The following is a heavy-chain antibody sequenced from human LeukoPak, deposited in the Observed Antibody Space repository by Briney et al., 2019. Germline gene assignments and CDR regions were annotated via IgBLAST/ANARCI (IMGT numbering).Heavy chain of an antibody. CDR2: ISTTGDM. V-gene: IGHV3-21*01. CDR1: GFTFSRYK. D-gene: IGHD3-16*02. CDR3: ARVRREFWVWGSYRPGGAFDI. J-gene: IGHJ3*02. Sequence: PGGSLRRSCAASGFTFSRYKMNWVRQAPGKGLELVSDISTTGDMNYADSVKGRFTISRNNAKNSLDLQMNGLRVEDTAVYYCARVRREFWVWGSYRPGGAFDIWGQGTMVTVSS.